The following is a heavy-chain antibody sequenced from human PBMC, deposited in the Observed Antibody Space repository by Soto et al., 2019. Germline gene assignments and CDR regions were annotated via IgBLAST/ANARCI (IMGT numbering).Heavy chain of an antibody. Sequence: SETLSLTCTVSGGSISSSIYYWGWIRQPPGKGLEWIGSIYYRGNTYYNPSLKSRVTISVDTSKNQFSLKLSSVTAADTAVYYCAREGGGYCSGGSCQVDYWGQGTLVTVSS. D-gene: IGHD2-15*01. CDR1: GGSISSSIYY. CDR2: IYYRGNT. CDR3: AREGGGYCSGGSCQVDY. V-gene: IGHV4-39*02. J-gene: IGHJ4*02.